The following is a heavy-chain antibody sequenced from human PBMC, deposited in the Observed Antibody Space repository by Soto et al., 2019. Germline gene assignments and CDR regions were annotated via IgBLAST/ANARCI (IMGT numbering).Heavy chain of an antibody. CDR1: GVTFSDYA. J-gene: IGHJ6*02. V-gene: IGHV3-33*08. Sequence: AGSLRLSCAASGVTFSDYAISWVRQSPGKGLEWVAVIWYDGSTTSYADSVKGRLTTSSVNSKNTLYLQMNSLRAEDTAVYYCASGRCSTSCYRNYYYGMDVWGQGTTVTVSS. D-gene: IGHD2-2*01. CDR2: IWYDGSTT. CDR3: ASGRCSTSCYRNYYYGMDV.